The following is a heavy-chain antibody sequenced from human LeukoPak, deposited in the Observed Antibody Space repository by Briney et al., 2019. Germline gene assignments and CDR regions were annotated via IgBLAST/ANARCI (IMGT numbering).Heavy chain of an antibody. CDR3: ATEDYYDSSAYYY. CDR2: VDPEDGET. J-gene: IGHJ4*02. CDR1: GYTFTGYH. Sequence: GASVKVSCKVSGYTFTGYHMHWGQQAPGKGLECMGIVDPEDGETIYAENFQGRVTITADTSTDTAYMELSSLRSEDTALYYCATEDYYDSSAYYYWGQGTLVTVSS. V-gene: IGHV1-69-2*01. D-gene: IGHD3-22*01.